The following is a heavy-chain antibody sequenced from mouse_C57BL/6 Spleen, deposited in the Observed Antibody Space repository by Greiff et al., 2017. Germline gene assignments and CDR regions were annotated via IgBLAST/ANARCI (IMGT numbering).Heavy chain of an antibody. CDR3: ARKDTTVVAPFDY. Sequence: VQLQQSGPELVKPGASVKLSCKASGYTFTSYDINWVKQRPGQGLEWIGWIYPRDGSTKYNEKFKGKATLTVDTSSSTAYMELYSLTSEDSAVYFCARKDTTVVAPFDYWGQGTTLTVSS. J-gene: IGHJ2*01. D-gene: IGHD1-1*01. CDR1: GYTFTSYD. V-gene: IGHV1-85*01. CDR2: IYPRDGST.